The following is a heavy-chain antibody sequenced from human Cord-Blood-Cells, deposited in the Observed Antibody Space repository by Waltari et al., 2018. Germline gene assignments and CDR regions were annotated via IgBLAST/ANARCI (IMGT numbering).Heavy chain of an antibody. CDR1: VVSITSGGHY. CDR3: AREGRNYYGSGSYDY. Sequence: QVQLQESGPGLVKPSQPLSPTCTVSVVSITSGGHYWSWTREHPGKGLEWIGYIYYSGSTYYNPSLKSRVTISVDTSKNQFSLKLSSVTAADTAVYYCAREGRNYYGSGSYDYWGQGTLVTVSS. V-gene: IGHV4-31*03. D-gene: IGHD3-10*01. CDR2: IYYSGST. J-gene: IGHJ4*02.